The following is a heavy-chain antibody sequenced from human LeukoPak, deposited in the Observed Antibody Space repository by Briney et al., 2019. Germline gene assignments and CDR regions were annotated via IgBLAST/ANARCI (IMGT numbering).Heavy chain of an antibody. CDR2: INHSGST. V-gene: IGHV4-34*03. J-gene: IGHJ4*02. Sequence: PSETLSLTCAVYGGSFSGYYWSWIRQPPGKGLEWIGEINHSGSTNYYPSLKSRVTISVGKSKNQFSLKLSSVTAADTAVDYCSIAARGVDYWGQGTLVTVSS. CDR1: GGSFSGYY. CDR3: SIAARGVDY. D-gene: IGHD6-6*01.